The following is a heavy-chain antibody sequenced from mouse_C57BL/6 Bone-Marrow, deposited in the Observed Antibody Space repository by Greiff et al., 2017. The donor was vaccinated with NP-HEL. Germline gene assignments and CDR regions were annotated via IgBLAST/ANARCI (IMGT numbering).Heavy chain of an antibody. V-gene: IGHV8-8*01. CDR1: GFSLSTFGMG. Sequence: QVTLKESGPGILQPSQTLSLTCSFSGFSLSTFGMGVGWIRQPSGKGLEWLAHIWWDDDKYYNPALKSRLTISKDTSKNQVFLKIAHVDTADTATYYCARIVTYYDYPYYFDYWGQGTTLTVSS. CDR3: ARIVTYYDYPYYFDY. D-gene: IGHD2-4*01. CDR2: IWWDDDK. J-gene: IGHJ2*01.